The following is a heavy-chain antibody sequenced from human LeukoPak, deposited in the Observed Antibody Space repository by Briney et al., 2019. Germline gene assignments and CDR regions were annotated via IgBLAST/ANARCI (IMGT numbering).Heavy chain of an antibody. CDR2: IYYSGST. Sequence: SETLSLTCTVSGGSISSYYWSWIRQPPGKGLEWIGYIYYSGSTNYNPFLKSRVTISVDTSKNQFSLKLSSVTAADTAVYYCAGWGDYGDHVGRIDYWGQGTLVTVSS. CDR1: GGSISSYY. V-gene: IGHV4-59*01. J-gene: IGHJ4*02. D-gene: IGHD4-17*01. CDR3: AGWGDYGDHVGRIDY.